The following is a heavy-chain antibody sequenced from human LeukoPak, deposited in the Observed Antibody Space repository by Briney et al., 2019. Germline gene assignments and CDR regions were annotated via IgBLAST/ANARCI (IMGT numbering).Heavy chain of an antibody. V-gene: IGHV3-15*01. J-gene: IGHJ4*02. D-gene: IGHD4-17*01. CDR3: TTEDYGDYVPDY. CDR2: IKSKTDGGTT. Sequence: PGGSLRLSWAASGFTFSKAWMSWVRQAPGKGLEWVGQIKSKTDGGTTDYAAPVKGRFTISRDDSKNSLYLLMNSLKTEDTAVYYCTTEDYGDYVPDYWGQGTLVTVSS. CDR1: GFTFSKAW.